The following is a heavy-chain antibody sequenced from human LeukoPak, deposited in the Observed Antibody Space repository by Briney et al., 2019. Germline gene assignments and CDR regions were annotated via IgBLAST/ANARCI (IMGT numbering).Heavy chain of an antibody. J-gene: IGHJ4*02. CDR1: GFTFSSYA. CDR2: ISGSGGST. CDR3: AKADSSGYFHFDY. D-gene: IGHD3-22*01. Sequence: GGSLRLSCAASGFTFSSYAMSWVRQAPGKGLEWVSAISGSGGSTYYADSVKGRFTISRDNSKNRLYLQMNSLRAEDTAVYYCAKADSSGYFHFDYWGQGTLVTVSS. V-gene: IGHV3-23*01.